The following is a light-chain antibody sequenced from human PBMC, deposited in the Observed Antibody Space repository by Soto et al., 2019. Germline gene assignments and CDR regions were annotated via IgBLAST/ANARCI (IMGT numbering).Light chain of an antibody. V-gene: IGLV2-14*01. J-gene: IGLJ1*01. CDR3: TSYSSSDIFYV. CDR2: QVT. Sequence: QSLLTHPPSLSGSPGQSITISCTGTSSDIGGYYYVSWYQHHPGKAPKLLIYQVTNRPSRVSNRFSGSKSGNTASLTISGLQADDEADYYCTSYSSSDIFYVFGTGTKVTGL. CDR1: SSDIGGYYY.